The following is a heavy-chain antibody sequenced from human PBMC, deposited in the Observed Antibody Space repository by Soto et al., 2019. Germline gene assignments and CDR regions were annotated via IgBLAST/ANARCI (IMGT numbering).Heavy chain of an antibody. V-gene: IGHV4-31*03. CDR1: GGSISSGGYY. CDR2: IYYSGST. Sequence: SETLSLTCTVSGGSISSGGYYWSWIRQRPGKGLEWIGYIYYSGSTYYNPSLKSRVTISLYTSKNQFSLKLSSVTAADTAVYYWARATKTRSHNYFDPWGQGTLVTVSS. J-gene: IGHJ5*02. CDR3: ARATKTRSHNYFDP.